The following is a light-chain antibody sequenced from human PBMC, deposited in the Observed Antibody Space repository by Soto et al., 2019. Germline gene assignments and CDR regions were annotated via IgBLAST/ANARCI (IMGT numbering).Light chain of an antibody. CDR1: QSVSSN. CDR3: QQYSSSPLT. CDR2: GAS. Sequence: EIVMTQSPATLSVSPGERATLSCRASQSVSSNLAWYQQKPGQAPRLLIYGASTRATGIPARFSGSGSGTEFTLTIGRLEPEDFAVYYCQQYSSSPLTFGGGTKVDIK. J-gene: IGKJ4*01. V-gene: IGKV3-15*01.